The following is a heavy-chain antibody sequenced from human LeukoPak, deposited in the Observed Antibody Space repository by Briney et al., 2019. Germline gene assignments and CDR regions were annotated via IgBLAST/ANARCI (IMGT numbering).Heavy chain of an antibody. Sequence: ASVKVSFKASGYTFTGYYMHWVRQPPAQGHEWMGWINPNSGGTNYEQKFQGRGTMTSDTSIHTVYMELSRLRSDDKAVYYFSRGSGGRGYALVWFDPWGQGTLVTVSS. V-gene: IGHV1-2*02. CDR2: INPNSGGT. D-gene: IGHD5-12*01. CDR3: SRGSGGRGYALVWFDP. CDR1: GYTFTGYY. J-gene: IGHJ5*02.